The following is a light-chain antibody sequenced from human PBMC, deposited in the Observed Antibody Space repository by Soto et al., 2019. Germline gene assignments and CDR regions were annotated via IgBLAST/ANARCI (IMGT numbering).Light chain of an antibody. Sequence: EIVLTQSPGPLSLSPGERATLSCRASQSVSSTYLAWYQQKPGQAPRLLIYGVSSRATGIPDRFSGSGSGTDFRLTISRLEPEDFVVYFCQQYGNSPWMCGRGTKVEIK. V-gene: IGKV3-20*01. J-gene: IGKJ1*01. CDR2: GVS. CDR1: QSVSSTY. CDR3: QQYGNSPWM.